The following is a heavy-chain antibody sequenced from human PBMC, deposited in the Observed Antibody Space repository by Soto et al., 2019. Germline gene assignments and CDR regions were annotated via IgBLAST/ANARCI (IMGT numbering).Heavy chain of an antibody. Sequence: TGGSLRLSCAASGFSFSSYSMDWVRQAPGKGLEWVSSISSSSSYIYYADSVKGRFTISRDNAKNSLYLQMNSLRAEDTAVYCCARDMARSTSAFDPWGQGTLVTVSS. CDR2: ISSSSSYI. V-gene: IGHV3-21*01. J-gene: IGHJ5*02. CDR1: GFSFSSYS. CDR3: ARDMARSTSAFDP. D-gene: IGHD1-26*01.